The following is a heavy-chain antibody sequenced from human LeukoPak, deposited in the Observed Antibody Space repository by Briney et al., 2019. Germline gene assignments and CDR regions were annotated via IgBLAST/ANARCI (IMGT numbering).Heavy chain of an antibody. J-gene: IGHJ3*02. CDR1: GFTFSDYY. V-gene: IGHV3-11*04. CDR3: ARDPGDYYDSSGYYFRDAFDI. Sequence: GSLRLSCAASGFTFSDYYMSWLRQAPGKGLEWVSYISSSGSTIYYAGSVKGRFTISRDNAKNSLYLQMNSLRAEDTAVYYCARDPGDYYDSSGYYFRDAFDIWGQGTMVTVSS. D-gene: IGHD3-22*01. CDR2: ISSSGSTI.